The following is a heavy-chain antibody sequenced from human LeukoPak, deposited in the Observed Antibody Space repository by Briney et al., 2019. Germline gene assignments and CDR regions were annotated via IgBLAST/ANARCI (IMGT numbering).Heavy chain of an antibody. J-gene: IGHJ6*03. CDR1: GGSISSYY. D-gene: IGHD3-22*01. CDR3: ARQVGVYYMDV. Sequence: NPSETLSLTCTVSGGSISSYYWSWIRQPPGKGLEWIGYIYYSGSTNYNPSLKSRVTISVDTSKNQFSLKLSSVTAADTAVYYCARQVGVYYMDVWGTGTTVTVSS. V-gene: IGHV4-59*01. CDR2: IYYSGST.